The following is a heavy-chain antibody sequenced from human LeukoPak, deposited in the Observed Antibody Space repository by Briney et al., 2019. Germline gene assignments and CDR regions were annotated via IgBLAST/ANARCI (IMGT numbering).Heavy chain of an antibody. CDR1: GFTVSSNY. Sequence: GGSLRLSCAASGFTVSSNYMSWVRQAPGKGLEWVSVIFSGGTTYYADSVKGRFNISRDNYKNTLYLQMNSLRAEDTAVYYCAREGNYYDMDVWGQGTTVTVSS. J-gene: IGHJ6*02. V-gene: IGHV3-53*01. CDR2: IFSGGTT. CDR3: AREGNYYDMDV.